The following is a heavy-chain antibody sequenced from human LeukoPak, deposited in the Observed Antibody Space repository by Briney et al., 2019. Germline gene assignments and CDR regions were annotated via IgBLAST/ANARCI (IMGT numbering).Heavy chain of an antibody. CDR1: GDSFTKYY. J-gene: IGHJ4*02. CDR2: INPSDGST. D-gene: IGHD6-13*01. V-gene: IGHV1-46*01. Sequence: ASVKVSCKASGDSFTKYYMHWVRQAPGQGLEWMGIINPSDGSTTYTQKFQGRVTMTTDTSTSTVYMELSSLRSEDTAVYYCARDWVAAAAGYAYFDYWGQGTLVTVSS. CDR3: ARDWVAAAAGYAYFDY.